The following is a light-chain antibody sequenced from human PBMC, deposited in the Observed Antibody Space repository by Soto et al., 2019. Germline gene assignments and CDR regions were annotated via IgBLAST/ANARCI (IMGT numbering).Light chain of an antibody. CDR3: QQYNSYS. CDR2: GAS. V-gene: IGKV3-15*01. Sequence: EIVMTQSPATLSVSPGERATVSCRASQSVRSNLAWYQQKPGQAPRLLIYGASTRATGIPARFSGSGSGTEFTLTISSLQPDDFATYYCQQYNSYSFGQGTKVDIK. CDR1: QSVRSN. J-gene: IGKJ1*01.